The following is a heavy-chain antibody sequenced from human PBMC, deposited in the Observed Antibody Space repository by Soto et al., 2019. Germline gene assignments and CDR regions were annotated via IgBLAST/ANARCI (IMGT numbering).Heavy chain of an antibody. V-gene: IGHV4-4*07. J-gene: IGHJ5*02. CDR1: GGSVSNYY. CDR2: FYSTGST. D-gene: IGHD6-19*01. Sequence: PSETLSLTCTVSGGSVSNYYWSWIRQPAGKGLEWIGRFYSTGSTNYNPSLKSRVSMSLDTSKNQFSLKLSSVTAADTAVYYCARDMAVSGKGRWFDTWGQGTLATVSS. CDR3: ARDMAVSGKGRWFDT.